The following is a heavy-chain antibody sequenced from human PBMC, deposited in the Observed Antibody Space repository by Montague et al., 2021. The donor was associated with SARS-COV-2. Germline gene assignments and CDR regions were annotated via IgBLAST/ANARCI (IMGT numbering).Heavy chain of an antibody. D-gene: IGHD4-23*01. J-gene: IGHJ6*02. CDR1: GGSISSYY. CDR3: ARGGGNSADYYNYTMDV. Sequence: SDTLSLTRTVSGGSISSYYWTWIRQPPGKGLESIGYIYHNGSTKYNPSLKSRVTISVDTSKNQFSLKLSSVSVADTAVYYCARGGGNSADYYNYTMDVWGQGTTVTVFS. V-gene: IGHV4-59*07. CDR2: IYHNGST.